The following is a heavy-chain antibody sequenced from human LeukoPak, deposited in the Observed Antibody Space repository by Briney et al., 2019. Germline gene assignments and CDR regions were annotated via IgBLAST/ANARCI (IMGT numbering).Heavy chain of an antibody. V-gene: IGHV1-2*06. D-gene: IGHD2-21*02. CDR1: GYTFTGYY. Sequence: GASVKVSCKASGYTFTGYYMHWVRQAPGQGLEWMGRINPNSGGTNYAQKFQGRVTMTRDTSSSTAYMELSRLRSDDTAVYYCARPYCGGDCNSDYWGQGTLVTVSS. J-gene: IGHJ4*02. CDR2: INPNSGGT. CDR3: ARPYCGGDCNSDY.